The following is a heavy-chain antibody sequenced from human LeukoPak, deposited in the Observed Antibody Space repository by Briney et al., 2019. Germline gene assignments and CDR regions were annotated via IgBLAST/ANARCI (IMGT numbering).Heavy chain of an antibody. CDR1: GFTFSSSA. D-gene: IGHD6-13*01. V-gene: IGHV3-23*01. J-gene: IGHJ4*02. Sequence: GGSLTLSCAASGFTFSSSAMSWVRQAPGKGLEWVSAISNNGGYTYYADSVQGRFTISRDNSKSTLCLQMNSLRTEDTAVYYCAKSGVAAAGTGDHFDYWGQGTLVTVS. CDR2: ISNNGGYT. CDR3: AKSGVAAAGTGDHFDY.